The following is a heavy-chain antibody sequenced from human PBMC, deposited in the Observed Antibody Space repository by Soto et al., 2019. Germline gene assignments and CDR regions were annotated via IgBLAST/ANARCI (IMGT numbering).Heavy chain of an antibody. V-gene: IGHV3-11*06. D-gene: IGHD3-3*01. CDR2: INNDATYR. CDR1: GFTFSDYF. J-gene: IGHJ4*02. Sequence: KPVGSMRLSCAGSGFTFSDYFITWIRQAPGKGLEWISYINNDATYRKYADSVKGRFTVSRDNAKNSVFLQMNSLRPEDTALYYCGKGDTIFGVVDDWGPGTLVTVS. CDR3: GKGDTIFGVVDD.